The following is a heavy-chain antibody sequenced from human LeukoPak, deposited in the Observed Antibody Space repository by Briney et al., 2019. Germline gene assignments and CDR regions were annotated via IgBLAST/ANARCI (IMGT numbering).Heavy chain of an antibody. CDR3: ARDTAVAGTAPLIDY. CDR2: INHSGST. J-gene: IGHJ4*02. D-gene: IGHD6-19*01. V-gene: IGHV4-34*01. Sequence: SETLSLTCAVYGGSFSGYYWSWIRQPPGKGLEWIGEINHSGSTNYNPSLKSRVTISVDTSKNQFSLQLNSVTPEDTAVYYCARDTAVAGTAPLIDYWGQGTLVTVSS. CDR1: GGSFSGYY.